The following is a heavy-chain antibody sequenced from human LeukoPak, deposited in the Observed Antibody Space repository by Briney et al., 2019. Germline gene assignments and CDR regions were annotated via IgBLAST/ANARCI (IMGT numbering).Heavy chain of an antibody. J-gene: IGHJ4*02. D-gene: IGHD2-15*01. CDR2: ISYDGSNK. CDR3: ARDRVAARAYYFDY. Sequence: PGGSLRLTCAASGFTFSSSAMHWVRQAPGKGLEWVAVISYDGSNKYYADSVKGRFTISRDNSKNTLYLQMNSRRAEDTAVYYCARDRVAARAYYFDYWGQGTLVTVSS. V-gene: IGHV3-30-3*01. CDR1: GFTFSSSA.